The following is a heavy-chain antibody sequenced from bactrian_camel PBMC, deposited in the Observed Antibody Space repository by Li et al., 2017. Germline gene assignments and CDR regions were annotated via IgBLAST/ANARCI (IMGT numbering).Heavy chain of an antibody. CDR2: IDSFLDA. D-gene: IGHD6*01. J-gene: IGHJ4*01. CDR3: AARYGGSWYCHATRRFEPEYEY. CDR1: GYATRRSC. Sequence: DVQLVESGGGSVQAGGSLRLSCVGSGYATRRSCMAWFRQTPEKEREGVAAIDSFLDADHADFAKGRFTISRDNGKNMIVLQMNSLKPEDTGMYYCAARYGGSWYCHATRRFEPEYEYWGQGTQVTVS. V-gene: IGHV3S40*01.